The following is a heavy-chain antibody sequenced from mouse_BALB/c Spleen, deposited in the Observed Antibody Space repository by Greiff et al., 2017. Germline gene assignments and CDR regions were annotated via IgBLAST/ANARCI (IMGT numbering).Heavy chain of an antibody. V-gene: IGHV3-6*02. CDR3: ARGGTATEFAY. CDR1: GYSITSGYY. CDR2: ISYDGSN. D-gene: IGHD1-2*01. Sequence: VQLKESGPGLVKPSQSLSLTCSVTGYSITSGYYWNWIRQFPGNKLEWMGYISYDGSNNYNPSLKNRISITRDTSKNQFFLKLNSVTTEDTATYYCARGGTATEFAYWGQGTLVTVSA. J-gene: IGHJ3*01.